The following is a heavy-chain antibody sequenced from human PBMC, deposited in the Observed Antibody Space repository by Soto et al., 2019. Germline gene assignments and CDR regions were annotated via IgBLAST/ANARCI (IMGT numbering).Heavy chain of an antibody. J-gene: IGHJ4*02. V-gene: IGHV4-4*07. Sequence: LSLTCSVSGGSFTGDYWSWIRQPAGKGLQWIGRVFGNGAGTPIYNSLLKSRARMSADPSKRQFSLTLTSVTAADTAVYYCARDLPPYGGRRSPPTGAFEDWGQGIMVTVYS. D-gene: IGHD2-15*01. CDR3: ARDLPPYGGRRSPPTGAFED. CDR1: GGSFTGDY. CDR2: VFGNGAGTP.